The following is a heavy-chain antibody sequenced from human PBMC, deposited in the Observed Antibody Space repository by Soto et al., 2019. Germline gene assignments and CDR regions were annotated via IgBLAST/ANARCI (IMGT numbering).Heavy chain of an antibody. CDR2: INPNSGGT. V-gene: IGHV1-2*02. J-gene: IGHJ6*02. Sequence: ASVEVSCKASGYTFTGCYIHWVRQAPGQGLEWMGWINPNSGGTNYAQKFQGRVTMTRDTSISTAYMELSRLRSDDTAVYYCAVSNCSGGSCYSSGYYYYYYGMDVWGQGTTVTVSS. CDR3: AVSNCSGGSCYSSGYYYYYYGMDV. D-gene: IGHD2-15*01. CDR1: GYTFTGCY.